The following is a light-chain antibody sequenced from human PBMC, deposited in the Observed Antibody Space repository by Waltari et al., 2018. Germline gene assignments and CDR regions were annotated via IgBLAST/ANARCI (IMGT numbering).Light chain of an antibody. V-gene: IGKV3-11*01. Sequence: EIVLTQSPATLSLSPGERATLSCRASQSVSSYLAWYQQKPGQAPRLLIYDASNRATGIPARFSGSGARTDFTLTISSLEPEDFAVYYWQQRSNFLTFGGGTKVEIK. J-gene: IGKJ4*01. CDR1: QSVSSY. CDR2: DAS. CDR3: QQRSNFLT.